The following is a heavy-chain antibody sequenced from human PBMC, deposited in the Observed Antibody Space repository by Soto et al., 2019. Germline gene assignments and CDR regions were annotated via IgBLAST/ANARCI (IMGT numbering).Heavy chain of an antibody. Sequence: QVQLVESGGGVVQPGRSLRLSCAASGFTFSTYGMHWVRQAPGKGLEWVAIISYDGSNKYYSKSGKGRFTISRDNSKNTLFLQKNSRTTEDTAVDYCGKNKYSSSGCHFDDWGQGTLVTVSS. CDR3: GKNKYSSSGCHFDD. D-gene: IGHD2-2*01. CDR1: GFTFSTYG. CDR2: ISYDGSNK. J-gene: IGHJ4*02. V-gene: IGHV3-30*18.